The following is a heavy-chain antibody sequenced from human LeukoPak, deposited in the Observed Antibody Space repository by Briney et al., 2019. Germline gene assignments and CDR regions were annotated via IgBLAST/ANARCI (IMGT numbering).Heavy chain of an antibody. CDR1: GGSFSGYY. D-gene: IGHD6-19*01. CDR3: ARGQRSGWKACAFDI. Sequence: SETLSLTCAVYGGSFSGYYWSWIRQPPGKGLEWIGEINHSGSTNYNPSLKSRVTISVDTSKNQFSLKLSSVIAADTAVYYCARGQRSGWKACAFDIWGQGTMVTVSS. V-gene: IGHV4-34*01. CDR2: INHSGST. J-gene: IGHJ3*02.